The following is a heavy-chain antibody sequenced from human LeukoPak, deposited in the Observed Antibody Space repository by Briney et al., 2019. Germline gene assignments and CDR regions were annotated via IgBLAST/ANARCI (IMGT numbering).Heavy chain of an antibody. Sequence: GGSLRLSCAASGFTFSSYAMSWVRQAPEKGLEWVSGISGSGGSTYHADSVKGRFTISRDNSKNTLYLQMNSLRAEDTAVYYCAKASGWDLLTYFQHWGQGTLVTVSS. J-gene: IGHJ1*01. D-gene: IGHD1-26*01. V-gene: IGHV3-23*01. CDR3: AKASGWDLLTYFQH. CDR2: ISGSGGST. CDR1: GFTFSSYA.